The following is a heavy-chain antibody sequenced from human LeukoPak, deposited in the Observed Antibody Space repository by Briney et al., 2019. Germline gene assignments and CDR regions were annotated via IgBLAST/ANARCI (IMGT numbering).Heavy chain of an antibody. CDR3: AKGSFWQPLYYYDSSGYYYIP. V-gene: IGHV3-30*18. J-gene: IGHJ5*02. D-gene: IGHD3-22*01. CDR2: ISYDGSNK. CDR1: GFTFSSYG. Sequence: GGSLRLSCAASGFTFSSYGMHWVRQAPGKGLEWVAVISYDGSNKYYADSVKGRFTISRDNSKNTLYLQMNSLRAEDTAVYYCAKGSFWQPLYYYDSSGYYYIPWGQGTLVTVSS.